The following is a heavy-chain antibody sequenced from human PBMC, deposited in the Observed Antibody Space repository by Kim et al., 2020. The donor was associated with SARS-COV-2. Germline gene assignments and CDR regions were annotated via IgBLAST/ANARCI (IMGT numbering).Heavy chain of an antibody. D-gene: IGHD6-6*01. Sequence: GGSLRLSCAASGFTFRSYAMHWVRQAPGKGLEWVAVIWNDGTNKYYADSARGRFTISRDNSKDTVHLQMNSLGAEDTAVYYCARGDSTTSYDYYMDVWGKGTTVTVSS. CDR1: GFTFRSYA. CDR2: IWNDGTNK. V-gene: IGHV3-33*01. CDR3: ARGDSTTSYDYYMDV. J-gene: IGHJ6*03.